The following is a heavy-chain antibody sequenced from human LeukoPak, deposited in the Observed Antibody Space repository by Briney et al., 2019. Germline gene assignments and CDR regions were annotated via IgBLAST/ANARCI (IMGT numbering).Heavy chain of an antibody. CDR3: ARDHCSANSCYEDYYNGVDV. J-gene: IGHJ6*02. V-gene: IGHV1-2*02. Sequence: ASVKVSCKASGYTFTGYYLQWVRQAPGQGLEWMGWINPDSGGTEYAQRFQGRVTMTRDKSINTAYMELSRLRSDDTAVYYCARDHCSANSCYEDYYNGVDVWGQGTTVTVSS. CDR1: GYTFTGYY. CDR2: INPDSGGT. D-gene: IGHD2-15*01.